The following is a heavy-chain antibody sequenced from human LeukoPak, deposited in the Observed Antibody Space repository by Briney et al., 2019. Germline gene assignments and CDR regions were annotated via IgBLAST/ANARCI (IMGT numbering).Heavy chain of an antibody. D-gene: IGHD2-2*01. CDR1: GYTFTSYG. Sequence: SVKVSCKASGYTFTSYGISWVRQAPGQGLEWMGRIIPILGIANYAQKFQGRVTITADKSTSTAYMELSSLRSEDTAVYYCARGLEGVVPVWGQGTLVTVSS. CDR2: IIPILGIA. CDR3: ARGLEGVVPV. V-gene: IGHV1-69*04. J-gene: IGHJ4*02.